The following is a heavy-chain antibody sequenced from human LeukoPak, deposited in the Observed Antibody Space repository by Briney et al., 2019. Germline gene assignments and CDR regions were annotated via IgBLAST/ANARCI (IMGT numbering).Heavy chain of an antibody. J-gene: IGHJ4*02. CDR1: GYTFTGYY. CDR2: INPNSGGT. CDR3: ARAGGPSEMATIMAFFWPDKYYFDY. D-gene: IGHD5-24*01. Sequence: ASVKVSCKASGYTFTGYYMHWVRQAPGQGLEWMGWINPNSGGTNYAQKFQGRVAMTRDTSISTAYMELSRLRSDDTAVYYCARAGGPSEMATIMAFFWPDKYYFDYWGQGTLVTVSS. V-gene: IGHV1-2*02.